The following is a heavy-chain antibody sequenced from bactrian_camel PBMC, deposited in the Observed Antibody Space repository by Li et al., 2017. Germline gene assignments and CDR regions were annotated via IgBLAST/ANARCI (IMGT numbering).Heavy chain of an antibody. D-gene: IGHD3*01. V-gene: IGHV3S1*01. CDR3: AAGRVYIGDYCHGY. Sequence: HVQLVESGGGLVQPGGSLRLSCAASGFAFSSHWMYWVRQAPGKGLEWVSSISSAEITYYPDSVKGRFTISRDNAKNTLYLQMNSLKPEDTAMYYCAAGRVYIGDYCHGYWGQGTQVTVS. J-gene: IGHJ6*01. CDR2: ISSAEIT. CDR1: GFAFSSHW.